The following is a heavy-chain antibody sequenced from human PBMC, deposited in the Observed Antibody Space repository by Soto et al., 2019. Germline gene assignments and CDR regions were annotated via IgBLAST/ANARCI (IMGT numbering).Heavy chain of an antibody. CDR3: AKVPRRGTTVTTLFDH. Sequence: GGSLRLSCAASGFTFSSYAMSWVRQAPGKGLEWVSSIGGSGDSTYYADSVKGRFTISRDNSKNTLYMQMNSLRVEDTAVYYCAKVPRRGTTVTTLFDHWGQGTLVTVSS. D-gene: IGHD4-4*01. J-gene: IGHJ4*02. V-gene: IGHV3-23*01. CDR1: GFTFSSYA. CDR2: IGGSGDST.